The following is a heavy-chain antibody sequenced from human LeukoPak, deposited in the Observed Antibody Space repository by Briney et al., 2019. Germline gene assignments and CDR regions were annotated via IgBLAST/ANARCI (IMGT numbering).Heavy chain of an antibody. D-gene: IGHD6-13*01. Sequence: SETLSLTCTVSGGSISSSSYYWGWIRQPPGKGLEWIGSIYYSGSTYYNPSLKSRVTISVDTSKNQFSLKLSSVTAADTAVYYCASQVGYSSSWYDYWGQGTLVTVSS. J-gene: IGHJ4*02. CDR2: IYYSGST. CDR3: ASQVGYSSSWYDY. CDR1: GGSISSSSYY. V-gene: IGHV4-39*01.